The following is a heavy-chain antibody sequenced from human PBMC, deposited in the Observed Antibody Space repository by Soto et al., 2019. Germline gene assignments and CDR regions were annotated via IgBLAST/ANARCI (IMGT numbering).Heavy chain of an antibody. D-gene: IGHD2-15*01. CDR3: ARWWGVGVAGMDV. V-gene: IGHV4-30-4*01. Sequence: QVQLQESGPRLVKSSQTLYLTCTVSGGPINSGDYYWSWIRQSPGKGLEWVGYMYYSGITDYNASLKSRITMSMDTSKTQFSLKLNSVTAADTAVYFCARWWGVGVAGMDVWGQGTTVTVSS. J-gene: IGHJ6*02. CDR1: GGPINSGDYY. CDR2: MYYSGIT.